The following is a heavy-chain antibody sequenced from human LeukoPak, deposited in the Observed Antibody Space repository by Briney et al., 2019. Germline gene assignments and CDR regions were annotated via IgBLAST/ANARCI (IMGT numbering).Heavy chain of an antibody. J-gene: IGHJ4*02. V-gene: IGHV4-61*02. CDR1: GGSISSSSYY. D-gene: IGHD6-6*01. CDR2: IYTSGST. CDR3: ARESYSSSYLFDF. Sequence: ASETLSLTCTVSGGSISSSSYYWSWIRQPAGKGLERIGRIYTSGSTNYNPALKSRVTMSVDTSKNQISLKVNSVTAADTAVYYCARESYSSSYLFDFWGQGTLVTVSS.